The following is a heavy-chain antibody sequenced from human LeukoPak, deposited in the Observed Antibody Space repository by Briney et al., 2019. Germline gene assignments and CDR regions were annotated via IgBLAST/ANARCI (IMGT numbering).Heavy chain of an antibody. CDR1: GYTFTSYY. CDR3: ARVNGSYLPPYYYYYGMDV. Sequence: EASVKVSCKASGYTFTSYYMHWVRQAPGQGLEWMGIINPSGGSTSYAQKFQGRVTMTRDTSTSTVYMELSSLRSEDTAVYYCARVNGSYLPPYYYYYGMDVWGQGTLVTVSS. V-gene: IGHV1-46*01. D-gene: IGHD1-26*01. CDR2: INPSGGST. J-gene: IGHJ6*02.